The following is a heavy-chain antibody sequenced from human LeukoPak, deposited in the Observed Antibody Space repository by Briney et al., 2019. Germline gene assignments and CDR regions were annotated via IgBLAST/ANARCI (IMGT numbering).Heavy chain of an antibody. V-gene: IGHV3-30-3*01. CDR1: GFTFSSYA. D-gene: IGHD3-16*02. CDR3: AKDRSGSPLEYYFDY. Sequence: PGGSLRLSCAASGFTFSSYAMHWVRQAPGKGLEWVAVISYDGSNKYYADSVKGRFTISRDNSKNTLYLQMNRLRAEDTAVYYCAKDRSGSPLEYYFDYWGQGTLVTVSS. CDR2: ISYDGSNK. J-gene: IGHJ4*02.